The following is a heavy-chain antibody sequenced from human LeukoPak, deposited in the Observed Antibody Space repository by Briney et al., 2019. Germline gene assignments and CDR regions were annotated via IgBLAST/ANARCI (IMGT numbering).Heavy chain of an antibody. CDR2: IYYSGST. CDR1: GGSISSYY. D-gene: IGHD2-2*02. Sequence: SETLSLTCTVSGGSISSYYWSWIRQPPGKGLEWIGYIYYSGSTNYNPSLKSRVTMSVDTSKNQFSLKLSSVTAADTAVYYCARLVPGYCSSTSCDILRRGYYYYYMDVWGKGTTVTVSS. J-gene: IGHJ6*03. V-gene: IGHV4-59*08. CDR3: ARLVPGYCSSTSCDILRRGYYYYYMDV.